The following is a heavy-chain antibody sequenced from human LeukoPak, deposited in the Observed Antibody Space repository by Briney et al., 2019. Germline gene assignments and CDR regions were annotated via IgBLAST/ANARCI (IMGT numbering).Heavy chain of an antibody. CDR1: GFTVSSNY. V-gene: IGHV3-53*01. CDR3: ASSFDY. J-gene: IGHJ4*02. CDR2: IYSGGST. Sequence: GGSLRLSCAASGFTVSSNYMSWVRQAPGKGLEWVSVIYSGGSTYYADSVKDGFIISSNNSKNTLLLQMNSLRAEDTAVYYCASSFDYWGQGTLVTVSS.